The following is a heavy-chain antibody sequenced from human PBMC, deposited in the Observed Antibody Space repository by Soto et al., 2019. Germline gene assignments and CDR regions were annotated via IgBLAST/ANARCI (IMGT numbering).Heavy chain of an antibody. CDR2: LYDSGST. J-gene: IGHJ6*02. CDR3: ARENYYGSGTYFRLDV. V-gene: IGHV4-59*01. D-gene: IGHD3-10*01. Sequence: GTLSLTCAVPGHSIGISYWGWIWQPPGKGLEWIGYLYDSGSTHYNPSLKSRVTISVDTSKNQFSLKLASVTAADTAVYYCARENYYGSGTYFRLDVWGQGTRVT. CDR1: GHSIGISY.